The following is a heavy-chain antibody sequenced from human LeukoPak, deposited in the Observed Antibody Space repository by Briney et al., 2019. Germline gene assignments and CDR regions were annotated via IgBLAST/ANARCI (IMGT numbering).Heavy chain of an antibody. Sequence: GASVKVSCKASGYTFTGYYMHWVRQAPGQGLEWMGWINPNSGGTNYAQKFQGRVTMTEDTSTDTAYMELSSLRSEDTAVYYCATLKGSGSYYYYYGMDVWGQGTTVTVSS. CDR3: ATLKGSGSYYYYYGMDV. J-gene: IGHJ6*02. CDR1: GYTFTGYY. D-gene: IGHD1-26*01. CDR2: INPNSGGT. V-gene: IGHV1-2*02.